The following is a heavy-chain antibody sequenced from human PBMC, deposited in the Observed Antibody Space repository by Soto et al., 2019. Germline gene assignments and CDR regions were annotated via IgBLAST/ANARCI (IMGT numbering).Heavy chain of an antibody. D-gene: IGHD6-19*01. CDR2: MNPNTGNT. V-gene: IGHV1-8*01. Sequence: QVQLVQSGAEVKKPGASVKVSCKASGYTFTSYDIKWVRQATGQGLEWMGWMNPNTGNTGYTQNFQGRVTMTRNTSITTAYMELSSLRSEDTAVYYCARERAVAGFDYWGQRTLVTVSS. CDR1: GYTFTSYD. CDR3: ARERAVAGFDY. J-gene: IGHJ4*02.